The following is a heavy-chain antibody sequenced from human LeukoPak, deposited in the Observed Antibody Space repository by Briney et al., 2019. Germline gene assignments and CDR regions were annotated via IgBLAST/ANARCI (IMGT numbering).Heavy chain of an antibody. J-gene: IGHJ2*01. Sequence: GGSLRLSCAASGFTFSIYGMHWVRQAPGKGLEWVAFIRYDGSNKYYADSVKGRFTISRDNSKNTLYLQMNSLRAEDTAVYYCAKDLTMIGDWYFDLWGRGTLVTVSS. D-gene: IGHD3-22*01. CDR3: AKDLTMIGDWYFDL. V-gene: IGHV3-30*02. CDR1: GFTFSIYG. CDR2: IRYDGSNK.